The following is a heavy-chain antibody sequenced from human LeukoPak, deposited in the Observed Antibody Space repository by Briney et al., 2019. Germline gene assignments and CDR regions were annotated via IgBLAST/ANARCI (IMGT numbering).Heavy chain of an antibody. CDR2: ISAYNGNT. Sequence: ASVKVSCKASGGTFSSYAISWVRQAPGQGLEWMGWISAYNGNTNYAQKLQGRVTMTTDTSTSTAYMELRSLRSDDTAVYYCARDRGYSGSYYSHNWFDPWGQGTLVTVSS. J-gene: IGHJ5*02. CDR3: ARDRGYSGSYYSHNWFDP. CDR1: GGTFSSYA. D-gene: IGHD1-26*01. V-gene: IGHV1-18*01.